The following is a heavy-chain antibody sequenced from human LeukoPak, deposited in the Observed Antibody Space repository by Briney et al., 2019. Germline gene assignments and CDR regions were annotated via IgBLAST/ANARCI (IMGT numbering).Heavy chain of an antibody. CDR1: GGSFSGYY. CDR3: ARGPEYDFWSGYYTGIAFDI. V-gene: IGHV4-34*01. Sequence: PSETLSLTCAVYGGSFSGYYWSRIRQPPGKGLEWIGEINHSGSTNYNPSLKSRVTISVDTSKNQFSLKLSSVTAADTAVYYCARGPEYDFWSGYYTGIAFDIWGQGTMVTVSS. J-gene: IGHJ3*02. D-gene: IGHD3-3*01. CDR2: INHSGST.